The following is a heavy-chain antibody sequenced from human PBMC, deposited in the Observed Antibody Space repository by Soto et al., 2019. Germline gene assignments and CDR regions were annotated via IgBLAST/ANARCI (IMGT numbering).Heavy chain of an antibody. CDR3: ARRGNRYIFFDY. CDR2: IYYSGST. D-gene: IGHD5-18*01. J-gene: IGHJ4*02. Sequence: SETLSLICTVSGGSISSYYWSWIRQPPGKGLEWIGYIYYSGSTNYNPSLKSRVTISVDTSKNQFSMRLSSVTAADTAVYYCARRGNRYIFFDYWGQGTLVTVSS. CDR1: GGSISSYY. V-gene: IGHV4-59*08.